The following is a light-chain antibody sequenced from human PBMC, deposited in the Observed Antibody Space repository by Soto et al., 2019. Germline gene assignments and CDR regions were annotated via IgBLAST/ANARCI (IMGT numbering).Light chain of an antibody. Sequence: DIPMTQSPSTLSASVGDRVTITCRASQTIRNQLAWYQQKPGKAPKVLIYDSSSLESGVPSRFSGSGSGTECTLTISSLQRDDFATYYCQQYNSYKTFGQGTKVEIK. CDR2: DSS. CDR1: QTIRNQ. J-gene: IGKJ1*01. CDR3: QQYNSYKT. V-gene: IGKV1-5*01.